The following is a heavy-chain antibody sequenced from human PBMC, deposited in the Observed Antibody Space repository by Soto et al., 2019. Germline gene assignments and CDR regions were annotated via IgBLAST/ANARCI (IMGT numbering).Heavy chain of an antibody. V-gene: IGHV4-39*01. Sequence: QLQLQESGPGLVKPSETLSLTCIVSGDSISSTNYYWGWIRQPPGKGLEWIGSIYYSGSTSYNPSLKRRLTLSVDTSKSLISLRLSSVTAADTAVYYCARQTTYYYDSSGYAGYFHHWGQGTLVTVSS. J-gene: IGHJ1*01. CDR3: ARQTTYYYDSSGYAGYFHH. CDR1: GDSISSTNYY. CDR2: IYYSGST. D-gene: IGHD3-22*01.